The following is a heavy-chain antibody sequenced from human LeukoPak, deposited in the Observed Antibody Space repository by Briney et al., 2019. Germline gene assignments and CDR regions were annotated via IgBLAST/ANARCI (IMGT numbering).Heavy chain of an antibody. J-gene: IGHJ4*02. V-gene: IGHV3-74*01. CDR2: VNKDGTST. CDR3: ILMGGAFDY. D-gene: IGHD3-16*01. CDR1: GFTFSDYW. Sequence: GGSLRLSCAASGFTFSDYWMHWVRQTPGEGLVWVSRVNKDGTSTTYADSVKGRFTISRDDSMNTLYLQMNSLKTEDTAVYYCILMGGAFDYWGQGTLVTVSS.